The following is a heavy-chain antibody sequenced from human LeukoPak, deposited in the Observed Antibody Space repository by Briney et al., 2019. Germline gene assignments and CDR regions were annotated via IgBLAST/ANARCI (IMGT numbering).Heavy chain of an antibody. V-gene: IGHV1-69*04. J-gene: IGHJ4*02. D-gene: IGHD6-13*01. Sequence: SVKVSCKASGGTFSSYAISWVRQAPGQGLEWMGRIIPILGIANYAQKFQGRVTITADKSTSTAYMELSSLRSDDTAVYYCARVGIDSSSWYYFDYWGQGTLATVSS. CDR1: GGTFSSYA. CDR2: IIPILGIA. CDR3: ARVGIDSSSWYYFDY.